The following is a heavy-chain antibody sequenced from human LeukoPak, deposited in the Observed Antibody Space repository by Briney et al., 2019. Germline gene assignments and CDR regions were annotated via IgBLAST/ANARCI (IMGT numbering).Heavy chain of an antibody. D-gene: IGHD3-10*01. J-gene: IGHJ4*02. Sequence: SETLSLTCAVYGGSFSGYYWSWIRQPPGKGLEWIGEINHSGSTNYNPSLKSRVTISVDTSKNQFSLKLSSVTAADTAVYYCARGYGSGSYYRRGGPFDYWGQGTLVTVSS. CDR2: INHSGST. V-gene: IGHV4-34*01. CDR1: GGSFSGYY. CDR3: ARGYGSGSYYRRGGPFDY.